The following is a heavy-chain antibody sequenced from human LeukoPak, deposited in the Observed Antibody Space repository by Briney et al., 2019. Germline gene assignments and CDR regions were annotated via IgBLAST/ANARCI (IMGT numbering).Heavy chain of an antibody. J-gene: IGHJ3*02. D-gene: IGHD3-9*01. V-gene: IGHV3-74*01. CDR1: GFTFSSYW. Sequence: GGSLRLSCAASGFTFSSYWMHWVRQAPGKGLLWVSRINSDGSSTSYADSVKGRFTISRDNAKNMLNLQMSSLRADDTAVYYCARDRSVLRYFDWLPPDAFDIWGQGTQVTVSS. CDR2: INSDGSST. CDR3: ARDRSVLRYFDWLPPDAFDI.